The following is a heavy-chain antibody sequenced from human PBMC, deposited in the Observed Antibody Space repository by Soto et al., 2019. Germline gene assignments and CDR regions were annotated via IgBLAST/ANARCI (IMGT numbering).Heavy chain of an antibody. CDR1: GFTLDDYA. V-gene: IGHV3-9*01. CDR2: ISWNSGSI. CDR3: AKVSYDSSGYYYVGYFDY. D-gene: IGHD3-22*01. J-gene: IGHJ4*02. Sequence: GGSLRLSCVASGFTLDDYAMHWVRQAPGRGLEWVSGISWNSGSIGYADSVKGRFTISRDNAKNSLYLQMNSLRAEDTALYYCAKVSYDSSGYYYVGYFDYWGQGTLVTVSS.